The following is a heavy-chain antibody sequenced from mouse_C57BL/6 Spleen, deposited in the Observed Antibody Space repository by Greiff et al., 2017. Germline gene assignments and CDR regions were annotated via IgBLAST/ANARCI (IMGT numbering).Heavy chain of an antibody. V-gene: IGHV1-82*01. CDR3: ARERAYYSNLYAMDY. CDR2: IYPGDGDT. CDR1: GYAFSSSW. J-gene: IGHJ4*01. D-gene: IGHD2-5*01. Sequence: QVQLQQSGPELVKPGASVKISCKASGYAFSSSWMNWVKQRPGKGLEWIGRIYPGDGDTNYNGKFKGKAKLTADKSSSTAYMQLSSLTSEDSAVYFCARERAYYSNLYAMDYWGQGTSVTVSS.